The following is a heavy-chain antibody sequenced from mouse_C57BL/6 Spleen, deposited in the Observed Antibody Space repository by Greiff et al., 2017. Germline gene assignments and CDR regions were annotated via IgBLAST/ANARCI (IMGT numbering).Heavy chain of an antibody. CDR2: INPNYGTT. Sequence: EVQLVESGPELVKPGASVKISCKASGYSFTDYNMNWVKQSNGKSLEWIGVINPNYGTTSYNQKFKGKATLTVDQSSSTAYMQLNSLTSEDSAVYYCARLYYYGSRGGYFDVWGTGTTVTVSS. CDR3: ARLYYYGSRGGYFDV. V-gene: IGHV1-39*01. J-gene: IGHJ1*03. CDR1: GYSFTDYN. D-gene: IGHD1-1*01.